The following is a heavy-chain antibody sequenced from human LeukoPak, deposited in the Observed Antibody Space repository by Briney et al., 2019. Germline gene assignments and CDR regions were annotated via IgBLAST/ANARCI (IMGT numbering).Heavy chain of an antibody. J-gene: IGHJ6*02. CDR1: GGSISSGGYY. CDR3: ARDVNYYGSGSHGMDV. D-gene: IGHD3-10*01. V-gene: IGHV4-31*03. CDR2: IYYSGST. Sequence: PSGTLSLTCTVSGGSISSGGYYWSWIRQHPGKGLEWIGYIYYSGSTYYNPSLKSRVTISVDTSKNQFSLKLSSVTAADTAVYYCARDVNYYGSGSHGMDVWGQGTTVTVSS.